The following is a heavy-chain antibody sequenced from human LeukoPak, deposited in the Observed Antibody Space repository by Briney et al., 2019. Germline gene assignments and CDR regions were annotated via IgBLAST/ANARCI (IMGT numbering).Heavy chain of an antibody. Sequence: ASVKVSCKVSGYTFTSYGISWVRQAPGQGLEWMGWISAYNGNTNYAQKLQGRVSMTTDTSTSTAYMELRSLRSDDTAVYYCARGRRLLWFGDPSYWYFDLWGRGTLVTVSS. CDR3: ARGRRLLWFGDPSYWYFDL. D-gene: IGHD3-10*01. CDR2: ISAYNGNT. J-gene: IGHJ2*01. V-gene: IGHV1-18*01. CDR1: GYTFTSYG.